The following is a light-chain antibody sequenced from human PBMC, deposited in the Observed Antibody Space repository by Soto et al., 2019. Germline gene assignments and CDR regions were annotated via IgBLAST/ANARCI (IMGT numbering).Light chain of an antibody. CDR2: GAS. CDR3: KKYNNWPRT. CDR1: QSVSSN. Sequence: ELVMTQSPATLSVSPGERATLSCRASQSVSSNLAWYQQKPGQPPRLLIYGASTSATGSPARFTGSGSGTEFTLTISSLQSEDFAVYYCKKYNNWPRTFGQGTKVDIK. V-gene: IGKV3-15*01. J-gene: IGKJ1*01.